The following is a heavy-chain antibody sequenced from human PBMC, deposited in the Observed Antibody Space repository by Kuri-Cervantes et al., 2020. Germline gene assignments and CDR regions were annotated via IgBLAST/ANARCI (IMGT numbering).Heavy chain of an antibody. Sequence: GESLKISCAASGFTFSDYYMSWIRQAPGKGLEWVSYISSSGSTIYYADSVKGRFTISRDNAKNSLYLQMNSLRAEDTAVYYCATRSGYYSLYYYYMDVWGQGTTVTVSS. V-gene: IGHV3-11*01. CDR2: ISSSGSTI. D-gene: IGHD3-3*01. J-gene: IGHJ6*03. CDR1: GFTFSDYY. CDR3: ATRSGYYSLYYYYMDV.